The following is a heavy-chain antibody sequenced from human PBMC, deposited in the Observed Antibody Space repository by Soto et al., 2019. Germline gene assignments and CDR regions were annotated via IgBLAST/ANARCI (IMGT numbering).Heavy chain of an antibody. V-gene: IGHV2-5*01. CDR1: GFSLSTSGVG. Sequence: QITLKESGPTLVKPTQTLTLTCTFSGFSLSTSGVGVGWIRQPPGKALEWLALISSYDDKRYSPSLKSSLTITKDTYKNKVVLTMTNIDPVDTATYYCAHHAFGFAGDSSVEYFQHWGQGTLVTVSS. D-gene: IGHD2-21*01. CDR2: ISSYDDK. J-gene: IGHJ1*01. CDR3: AHHAFGFAGDSSVEYFQH.